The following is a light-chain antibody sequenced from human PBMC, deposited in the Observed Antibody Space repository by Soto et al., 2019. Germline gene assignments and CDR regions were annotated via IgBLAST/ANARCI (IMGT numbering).Light chain of an antibody. J-gene: IGKJ2*01. V-gene: IGKV3-15*01. CDR1: QSVSSN. CDR2: GAS. Sequence: EIVMTQSPATLSVSPGERATLSCRASQSVSSNLAWYQQKPGQAPRLLIYGASTSATGIPARFSGSVSGTEFTLTISSLQSEDFAVYYCQQYNNWPQTFGQGTKLEIK. CDR3: QQYNNWPQT.